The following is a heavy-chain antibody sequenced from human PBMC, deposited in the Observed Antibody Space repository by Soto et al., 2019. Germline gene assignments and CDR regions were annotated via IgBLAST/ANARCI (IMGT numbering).Heavy chain of an antibody. J-gene: IGHJ3*02. D-gene: IGHD4-17*01. CDR3: AREFRGDYGVSSDAFDI. Sequence: QVPLVQSGAEVKKPGASVKVSCKASGYTFTSYDINWVRQATGQGLEWMGWMNPNSGNTGYAQKFQGRVTMTRNTAISTAYMELSSLRSEDTAVYYCAREFRGDYGVSSDAFDIWGQGTMVTVSS. CDR1: GYTFTSYD. V-gene: IGHV1-8*01. CDR2: MNPNSGNT.